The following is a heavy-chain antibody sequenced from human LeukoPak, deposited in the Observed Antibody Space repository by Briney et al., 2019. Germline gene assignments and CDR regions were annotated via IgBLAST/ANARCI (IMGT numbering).Heavy chain of an antibody. J-gene: IGHJ1*01. CDR3: AKDAQRGFDYSNSLQN. CDR1: GFTFIHYG. D-gene: IGHD4-11*01. Sequence: PGGSLRLSCAASGFTFIHYGMHWVRQTPGAGLEWVAVIWSDGSDKYYAKSVKGRFTISSDNSKNSLFLQMNSLRAEDTAVYYCAKDAQRGFDYSNSLQNWGQGILVTVSS. CDR2: IWSDGSDK. V-gene: IGHV3-33*06.